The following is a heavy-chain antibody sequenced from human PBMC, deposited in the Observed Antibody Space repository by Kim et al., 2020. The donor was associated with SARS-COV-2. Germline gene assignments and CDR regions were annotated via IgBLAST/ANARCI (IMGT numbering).Heavy chain of an antibody. CDR3: VKDPAVETIAVAGTFGFDP. CDR2: ISSNGGST. V-gene: IGHV3-64D*09. D-gene: IGHD6-19*01. J-gene: IGHJ5*02. CDR1: GFTFSSYA. Sequence: GGSLRLSCSASGFTFSSYAMHWVRQAPGKGLEYVSAISSNGGSTYYADSVKGRFTISRDNSKNTLYLQMSSLRAEDTAVYYCVKDPAVETIAVAGTFGFDPWGQGTLVTVSS.